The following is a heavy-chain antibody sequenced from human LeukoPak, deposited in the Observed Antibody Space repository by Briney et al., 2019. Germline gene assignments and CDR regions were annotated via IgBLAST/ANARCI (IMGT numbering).Heavy chain of an antibody. CDR1: GYTFTSYA. V-gene: IGHV1-18*01. Sequence: ASVKVSCKASGYTFTSYAMNWVRQAPGQGLEYMGWIRPSNGNRNYAQKVQDRGTLTTDTSTSTVYMELRRLRSDDTAVYSCARAFSASKSCDYWGQGTLVTVSS. CDR3: ARAFSASKSCDY. D-gene: IGHD6-19*01. J-gene: IGHJ4*02. CDR2: IRPSNGNR.